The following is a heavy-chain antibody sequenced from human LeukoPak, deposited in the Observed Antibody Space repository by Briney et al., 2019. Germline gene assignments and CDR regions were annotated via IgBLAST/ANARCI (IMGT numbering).Heavy chain of an antibody. Sequence: PGGSLRLSCAASGFTSSSYRMSWVRQAPGKGLEWVANIKQDGTEKNYVDSVKGRFTISRDNAKNSLYLQMNSLRAEDTAVYYCARGSRSPSGTYHYYFDYWGQGTLVTVSS. J-gene: IGHJ4*02. CDR3: ARGSRSPSGTYHYYFDY. CDR2: IKQDGTEK. CDR1: GFTSSSYR. D-gene: IGHD1-26*01. V-gene: IGHV3-7*03.